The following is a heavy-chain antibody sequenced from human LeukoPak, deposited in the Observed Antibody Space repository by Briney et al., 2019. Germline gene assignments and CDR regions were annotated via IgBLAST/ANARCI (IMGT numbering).Heavy chain of an antibody. V-gene: IGHV4-34*01. Sequence: SETLSLTCAVYGGSFSGYYWSWIRQPPGKGLEWIGEINHSGSTNYNPSLKSRVTISVDTSKNQFSLKLNSVTAADTAVYYCARTHYYDNHFPPTGKFDYWGQGTLVTVSS. CDR3: ARTHYYDNHFPPTGKFDY. J-gene: IGHJ4*02. CDR2: INHSGST. D-gene: IGHD3-22*01. CDR1: GGSFSGYY.